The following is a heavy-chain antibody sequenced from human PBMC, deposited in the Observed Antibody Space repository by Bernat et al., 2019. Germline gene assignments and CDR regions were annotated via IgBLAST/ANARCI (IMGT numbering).Heavy chain of an antibody. CDR2: INSDGSST. V-gene: IGHV3-74*02. Sequence: EVQLVESGGGLVQPGGSLRLSCAASGFTFSSSRMHWVRQGPGKGLVWVSHINSDGSSTSYADSVKSRFTISRDNAKNTLYLQMNSLRVDDTAVYYCSSLGVSRDGRDYWGQGTLVTVSS. J-gene: IGHJ4*02. D-gene: IGHD6-13*01. CDR3: SSLGVSRDGRDY. CDR1: GFTFSSSR.